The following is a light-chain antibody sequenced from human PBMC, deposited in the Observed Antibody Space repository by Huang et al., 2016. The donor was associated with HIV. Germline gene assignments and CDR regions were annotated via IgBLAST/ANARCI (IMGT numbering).Light chain of an antibody. CDR1: QSVSSSY. CDR3: QQYGSSPYT. Sequence: EIVLTQSPGTLSLSPGERATLSCRASQSVSSSYLAWYQQKPGQAPRLLSYVASSRATGIPDRFSGSGSVTDFTLTISRLEPEDFAVYYCQQYGSSPYTFGQGTKLEIK. V-gene: IGKV3-20*01. CDR2: VAS. J-gene: IGKJ2*01.